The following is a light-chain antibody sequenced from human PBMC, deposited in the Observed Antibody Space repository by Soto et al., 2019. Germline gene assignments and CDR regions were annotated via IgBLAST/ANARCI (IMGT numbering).Light chain of an antibody. CDR1: QSVSSSY. Sequence: EIVLTQSPGTLSLSPGERATLSCRASQSVSSSYLVWYQQKPGQAPRLLIYGASSRATGIPDRFSGSGSGTDFTLTISRLEPEDFAVYNCQQYGSSSLTFGGGTKVEIK. V-gene: IGKV3-20*01. CDR3: QQYGSSSLT. J-gene: IGKJ4*01. CDR2: GAS.